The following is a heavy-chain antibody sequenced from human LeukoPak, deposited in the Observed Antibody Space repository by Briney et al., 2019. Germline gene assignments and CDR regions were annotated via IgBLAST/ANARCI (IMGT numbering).Heavy chain of an antibody. V-gene: IGHV3-74*01. D-gene: IGHD6-19*01. Sequence: PGGSLRLSCAASGFTFSSYWMHWVRQAPGKGLVWVSRINSDGSSTSYADSVKGRFTISRDNAKNTLYLQMNSLRAEDTAVYYCARGYSSGRYRYYFDYWGQGTLVTVSS. J-gene: IGHJ4*02. CDR3: ARGYSSGRYRYYFDY. CDR1: GFTFSSYW. CDR2: INSDGSST.